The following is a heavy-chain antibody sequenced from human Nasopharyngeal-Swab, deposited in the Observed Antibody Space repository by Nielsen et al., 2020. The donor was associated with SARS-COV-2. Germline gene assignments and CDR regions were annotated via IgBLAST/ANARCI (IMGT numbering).Heavy chain of an antibody. Sequence: GGSLRLSCAASGFTVNSNFMTWVRQAPGKGLEWVSLIYSSGGKHYADSVKGRFTISRDNSNNTLYLQMNSLRPDDTAVYYCARDGYSYDDAFDIWGQGTLVTVSS. D-gene: IGHD5-18*01. V-gene: IGHV3-66*03. CDR3: ARDGYSYDDAFDI. CDR1: GFTVNSNF. J-gene: IGHJ3*02. CDR2: IYSSGGK.